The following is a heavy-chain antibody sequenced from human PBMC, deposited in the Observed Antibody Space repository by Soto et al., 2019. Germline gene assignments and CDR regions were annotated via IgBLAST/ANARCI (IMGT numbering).Heavy chain of an antibody. V-gene: IGHV1-69*12. CDR1: GGTFSSYA. D-gene: IGHD3-3*01. CDR3: AGGRSITIFGVVASGFDP. CDR2: IIPIFGTA. Sequence: QVQLVQSGAEVKKPGSSVKVSCKASGGTFSSYAISWVRQAPGQGLEWMGGIIPIFGTANYAQKFQGRVTITADESTSTAYMELSSLRSEDTAVYYCAGGRSITIFGVVASGFDPWGQGTLVTVSS. J-gene: IGHJ5*02.